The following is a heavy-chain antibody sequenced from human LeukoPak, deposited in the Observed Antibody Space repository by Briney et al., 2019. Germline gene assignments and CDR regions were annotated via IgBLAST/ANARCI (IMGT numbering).Heavy chain of an antibody. J-gene: IGHJ4*02. Sequence: SETLSLTCTVSGGSISSSSYYWGWIRQPPGKGLEWIGSIYYSGSTYYNPSLKSRVTISVDTSKNQFSLKLSSVTAADTAVYYCARGGAGYCSGGSCQTFDYWGQGTLVTVSS. CDR3: ARGGAGYCSGGSCQTFDY. CDR2: IYYSGST. D-gene: IGHD2-15*01. CDR1: GGSISSSSYY. V-gene: IGHV4-39*07.